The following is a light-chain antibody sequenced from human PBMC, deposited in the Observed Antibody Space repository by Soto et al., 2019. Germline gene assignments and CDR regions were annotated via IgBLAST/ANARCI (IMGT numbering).Light chain of an antibody. J-gene: IGLJ1*01. CDR3: SSYTSSSTLMV. CDR1: SSDVGGYNY. V-gene: IGLV2-14*01. Sequence: QSVLTQPASVSGSPGQSITISCTGTSSDVGGYNYVSWYQQHPGKAPKLMIYDVSNRPSGVSNRFSGSKSGNTASLTISGLQAEDEADYYCSSYTSSSTLMVFGTGTKVPV. CDR2: DVS.